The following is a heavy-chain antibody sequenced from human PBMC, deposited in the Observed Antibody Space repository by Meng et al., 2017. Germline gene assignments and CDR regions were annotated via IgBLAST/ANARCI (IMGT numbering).Heavy chain of an antibody. Sequence: GQLMQVGAEGKKPGASVKASCKAYGYTFPDDWLHWVRRAPGQGLEWMGRINPKSGDTHYAQRFQGRVTMTGDTSISTAYMELSGLRSDDTAMYYCARDEDISAAGKLFGDYWGQGTLVTVSS. CDR1: GYTFPDDW. J-gene: IGHJ4*02. CDR3: ARDEDISAAGKLFGDY. V-gene: IGHV1-2*06. D-gene: IGHD6-13*01. CDR2: INPKSGDT.